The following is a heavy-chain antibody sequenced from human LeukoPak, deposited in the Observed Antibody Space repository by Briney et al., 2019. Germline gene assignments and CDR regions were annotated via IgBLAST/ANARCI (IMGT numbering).Heavy chain of an antibody. CDR1: GFTFSNAW. CDR2: IKSKTDGGPT. D-gene: IGHD1-14*01. V-gene: IGHV3-15*01. Sequence: GGSLRLSCAASGFTFSNAWMSWVRQAPGKGQEWVGRIKSKTDGGPTDYAAPVKGRFTISRDDSKNTLYLQMNSLKTEDTAVYYCTTGNTGWGQGTLVTVSS. CDR3: TTGNTG. J-gene: IGHJ4*02.